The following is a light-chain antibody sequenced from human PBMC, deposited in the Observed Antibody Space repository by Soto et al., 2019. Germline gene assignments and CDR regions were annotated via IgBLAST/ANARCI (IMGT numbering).Light chain of an antibody. V-gene: IGKV3D-15*01. CDR1: QSVNSN. CDR2: GIS. CDR3: QQYDKWPQFT. Sequence: EIVMTQSPATLSVSPGERATLSCRASQSVNSNYLAWYQQKPGQAPRLLIYGISKRATDIPARFSGSGSGTEFTLTISSLQSEDFAVYYCQQYDKWPQFTFGQGTKVEMK. J-gene: IGKJ2*01.